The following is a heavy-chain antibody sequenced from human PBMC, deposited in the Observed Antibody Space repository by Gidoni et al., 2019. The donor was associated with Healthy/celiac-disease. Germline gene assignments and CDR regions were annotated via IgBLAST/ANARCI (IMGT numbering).Heavy chain of an antibody. J-gene: IGHJ6*02. CDR2: INAGNGNT. CDR1: GYTFTSYA. CDR3: ARGSSIVVVPAAPPPAYYYGMDV. Sequence: QVQLVQSGAEVKKPGASVKVSCKASGYTFTSYAMHWVRQAPGQRLEWMGWINAGNGNTKYSQKFQGRVTITRDTSASTAYMELSSLRSEDTAVYYCARGSSIVVVPAAPPPAYYYGMDVWGQGTTVTVSS. V-gene: IGHV1-3*01. D-gene: IGHD2-2*01.